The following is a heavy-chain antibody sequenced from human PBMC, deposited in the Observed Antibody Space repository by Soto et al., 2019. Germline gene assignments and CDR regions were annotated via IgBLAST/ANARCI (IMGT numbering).Heavy chain of an antibody. J-gene: IGHJ4*02. D-gene: IGHD3-22*01. V-gene: IGHV4-31*03. Sequence: SETLSLTCTVSGGSISSGGYYWSWIRQHPGKGLEWIGYIYYSGSTYYNPSLKSRVTISVDTSKNQFSVELSSVTAADTAVYYCARDSGIYYDSRGDRPIFDYWGQGTLVTVTS. CDR1: GGSISSGGYY. CDR3: ARDSGIYYDSRGDRPIFDY. CDR2: IYYSGST.